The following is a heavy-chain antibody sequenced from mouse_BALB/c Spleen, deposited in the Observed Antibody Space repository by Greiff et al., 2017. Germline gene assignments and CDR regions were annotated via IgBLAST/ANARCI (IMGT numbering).Heavy chain of an antibody. CDR1: GFTFTDYY. J-gene: IGHJ4*01. V-gene: IGHV5-4*02. CDR3: ARDGYYDYDRGYAMDY. CDR2: ISDGGSYT. Sequence: EVQLVESGAGLVKPGGSLKLSCAASGFTFTDYYMYWVRQTPEKRLEWVATISDGGSYTYYPDSVKGRYTIARDNAKNNLYLQMSSLKSEDTAMSYCARDGYYDYDRGYAMDYWGQGTSVTVSS. D-gene: IGHD2-4*01.